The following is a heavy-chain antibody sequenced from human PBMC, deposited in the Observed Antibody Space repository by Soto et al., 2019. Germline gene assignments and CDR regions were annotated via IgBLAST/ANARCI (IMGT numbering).Heavy chain of an antibody. CDR2: IKSKTDGGTT. D-gene: IGHD2-2*02. V-gene: IGHV3-15*01. CDR3: TTGIIVVVTAAIEPWDY. J-gene: IGHJ4*02. CDR1: GFTFSNAW. Sequence: GGSLRLSCAASGFTFSNAWMSWVRQAPGKGLEWVGRIKSKTDGGTTDYAAPVKGRFTISRDDSKNTLYLQMNSLKTEDTAVYYCTTGIIVVVTAAIEPWDYWGQGTLVTVSS.